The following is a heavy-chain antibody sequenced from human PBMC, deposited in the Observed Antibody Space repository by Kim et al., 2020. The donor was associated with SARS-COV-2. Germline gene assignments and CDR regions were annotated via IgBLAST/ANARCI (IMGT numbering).Heavy chain of an antibody. D-gene: IGHD6-13*01. CDR2: INAGNGNT. CDR3: ARWSGGPRIAAAGYFS. Sequence: ASVKVSCKASGYTFTSYAMHWVRQAPGQRLEWMGWINAGNGNTKYSQKFQGRVTITRDTSASTAYMELSSLRSEDTAVYYCARWSGGPRIAAAGYFSWGQGTMVTVSS. CDR1: GYTFTSYA. V-gene: IGHV1-3*01. J-gene: IGHJ3*01.